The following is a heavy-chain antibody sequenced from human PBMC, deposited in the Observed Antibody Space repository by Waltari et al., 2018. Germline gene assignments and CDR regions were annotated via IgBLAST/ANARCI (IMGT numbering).Heavy chain of an antibody. CDR1: GVTVSSNY. J-gene: IGHJ4*02. V-gene: IGHV3-53*01. Sequence: EVQLVESGGGLIQPGGSLRLSCAASGVTVSSNYMSWARQAPGKGLEWVSVSYSCGSTYCADSGKGRFTISRDNSKNTLYLQMNSLRAEDTAVYYCARPRNSEQWLAFLDYWGQGTLVIVSS. CDR3: ARPRNSEQWLAFLDY. D-gene: IGHD6-19*01. CDR2: SYSCGST.